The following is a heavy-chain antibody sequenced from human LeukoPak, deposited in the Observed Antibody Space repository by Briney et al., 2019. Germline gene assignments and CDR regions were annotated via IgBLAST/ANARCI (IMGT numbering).Heavy chain of an antibody. CDR2: ISYDGSNK. J-gene: IGHJ3*02. V-gene: IGHV3-30-3*01. D-gene: IGHD2-21*02. CDR1: GFTFSSYA. CDR3: ARYCGGDCYPRPLDAFDI. Sequence: GGSLRLSCAASGFTFSSYAMHWVRQAPGKGLEWVAVISYDGSNKYYADSVKGRFTISRDNSKNTLYLQMNSLRAEDTAVYYCARYCGGDCYPRPLDAFDIWGQGTMVTVSS.